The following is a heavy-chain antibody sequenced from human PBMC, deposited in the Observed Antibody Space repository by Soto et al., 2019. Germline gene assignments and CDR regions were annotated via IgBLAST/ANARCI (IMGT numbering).Heavy chain of an antibody. Sequence: SQTLSLTCSISGDSVSSNSAAWNWIRQSPSRGLEWLGRTYYRSKWYNDYAVSVKSRITINPDTSKNQFSLQLNSVTPEDTAVYYSARDSREQWLVREGYYYYYYGMDVWGQGTTVTVSS. CDR3: ARDSREQWLVREGYYYYYYGMDV. D-gene: IGHD6-19*01. CDR1: GDSVSSNSAA. V-gene: IGHV6-1*01. J-gene: IGHJ6*02. CDR2: TYYRSKWYN.